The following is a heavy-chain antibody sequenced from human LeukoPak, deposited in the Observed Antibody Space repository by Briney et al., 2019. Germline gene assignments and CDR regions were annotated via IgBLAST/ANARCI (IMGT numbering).Heavy chain of an antibody. V-gene: IGHV5-51*01. J-gene: IGHJ4*02. CDR2: TYPGDSDT. Sequence: GESLKISCKGSGYSFTSYWIGWVRQMPGKGLEWMGITYPGDSDTRYSPSFQGQVTISADKSISTAYLQWSSLKASDTAMYYCARSLGLYCGGDCFYFDYWGQGTLVTVSS. CDR1: GYSFTSYW. D-gene: IGHD2-21*02. CDR3: ARSLGLYCGGDCFYFDY.